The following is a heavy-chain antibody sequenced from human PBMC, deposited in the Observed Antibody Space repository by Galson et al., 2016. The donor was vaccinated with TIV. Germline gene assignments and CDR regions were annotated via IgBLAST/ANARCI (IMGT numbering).Heavy chain of an antibody. D-gene: IGHD2-21*02. J-gene: IGHJ4*02. CDR1: GYTFTSYG. Sequence: GYTFTSYGISWVRQAPGQGLEWMGWISTYNGNTNYAQKLQGRVSMTTDTSTSTAYMELRGLRSDDTAVYYCARDRLSVQTAILFDYWGQGTLVTVSS. CDR3: ARDRLSVQTAILFDY. V-gene: IGHV1-18*04. CDR2: ISTYNGNT.